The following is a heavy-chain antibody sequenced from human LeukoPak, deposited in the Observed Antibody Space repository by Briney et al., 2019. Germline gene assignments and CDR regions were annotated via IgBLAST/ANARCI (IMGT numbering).Heavy chain of an antibody. CDR2: IHHSGST. CDR1: GGSISSGYY. CDR3: ARVAAGIGFFQH. J-gene: IGHJ1*01. Sequence: SETLSLTCTVSGGSISSGYYWGWIRQPPGKGLEWIGNIHHSGSTYYNPSLKSRVTISVDTSKNQLSLKLSSVTAPDTAVYYCARVAAGIGFFQHWGQGTLVTVSS. D-gene: IGHD6-13*01. V-gene: IGHV4-38-2*02.